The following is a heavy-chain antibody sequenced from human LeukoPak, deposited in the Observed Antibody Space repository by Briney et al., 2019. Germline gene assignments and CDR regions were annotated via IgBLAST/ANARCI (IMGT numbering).Heavy chain of an antibody. CDR3: ARYYCPNGSCQGFDY. J-gene: IGHJ4*02. V-gene: IGHV4-4*07. CDR2: IYTSGST. CDR1: GCSVTSYY. D-gene: IGHD2-8*01. Sequence: SETLSLTCTVSGCSVTSYYWSWIRQPAGKGLEWIGRIYTSGSTNYNPSLKSRVTISVDTSKNQFSLKLSSVTAADTAVYYCARYYCPNGSCQGFDYWGQGTLVTISS.